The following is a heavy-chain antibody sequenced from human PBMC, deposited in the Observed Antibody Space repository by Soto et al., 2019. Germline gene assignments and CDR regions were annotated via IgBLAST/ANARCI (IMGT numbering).Heavy chain of an antibody. CDR2: INPSGGST. Sequence: GASVKVSCKASGYTFTSYYMHWVRQAPGQGLEWMGIINPSGGSTSYAQKFQGRVTMTRDTSTSTVYMELSSLRSEDTAVYYCARVWRVYGDYGSDMDVWRNATTVTVSS. CDR3: ARVWRVYGDYGSDMDV. J-gene: IGHJ6*03. D-gene: IGHD4-17*01. V-gene: IGHV1-46*03. CDR1: GYTFTSYY.